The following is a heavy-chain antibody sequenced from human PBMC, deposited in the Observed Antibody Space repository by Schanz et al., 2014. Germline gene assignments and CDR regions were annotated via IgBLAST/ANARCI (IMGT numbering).Heavy chain of an antibody. CDR2: IYYNGTNK. Sequence: QAQLVESGGGVVQPGRSMRLSCAASGFNFSNYDIHWVRQAPGKGLEWVALIYYNGTNKYYADSVKGRFTISRDNSQNTLYLQINSLRTEDTAVYYCAKELNRRGGQTNFYYYYGMDVWGQGTTVTVSS. V-gene: IGHV3-30*18. J-gene: IGHJ6*02. D-gene: IGHD5-12*01. CDR3: AKELNRRGGQTNFYYYYGMDV. CDR1: GFNFSNYD.